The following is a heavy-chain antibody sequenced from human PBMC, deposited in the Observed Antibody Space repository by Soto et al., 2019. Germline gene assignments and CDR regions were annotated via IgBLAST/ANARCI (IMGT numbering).Heavy chain of an antibody. D-gene: IGHD3-22*01. J-gene: IGHJ4*02. CDR2: TYYSGST. Sequence: SETLSLTCTVSGGSISSGDYYWGWIRQPPGKGLEWIGYTYYSGSTYYNPSLKSRVTISVDTSKNQFSLELSSVTAADTAVYYFARQGVYDSSGYSAQYLQYWGQGTLVTVSS. V-gene: IGHV4-30-4*01. CDR1: GGSISSGDYY. CDR3: ARQGVYDSSGYSAQYLQY.